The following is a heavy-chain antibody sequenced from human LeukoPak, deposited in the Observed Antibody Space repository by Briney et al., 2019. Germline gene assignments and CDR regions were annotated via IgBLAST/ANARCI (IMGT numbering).Heavy chain of an antibody. J-gene: IGHJ4*02. CDR2: ISSSSSYT. CDR1: GFTFSDYY. Sequence: PGGSLRLPCAASGFTFSDYYMSWIRQAPGKGLEWVSYISSSSSYTNYADSVKGRITISRDNGKNSVYLQMNSLRAEDTAVYFCARADSSSSRLDCWGQGTLVTVSS. D-gene: IGHD6-6*01. CDR3: ARADSSSSRLDC. V-gene: IGHV3-11*06.